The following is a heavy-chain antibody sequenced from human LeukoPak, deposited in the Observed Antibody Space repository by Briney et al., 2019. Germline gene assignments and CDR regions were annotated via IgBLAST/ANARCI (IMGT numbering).Heavy chain of an antibody. CDR1: GYSFTSYW. D-gene: IGHD2-15*01. V-gene: IGHV5-51*01. CDR2: IYPGDFDT. Sequence: GESLKISCQGSGYSFTSYWIAWVRQLPGKGLGWMGIIYPGDFDTSYSPSFQGHVTISADQSISTAYLQWSSLKASDTAMYYCTRPVVVASTSAFDTWGQGTMVTVSS. CDR3: TRPVVVASTSAFDT. J-gene: IGHJ3*02.